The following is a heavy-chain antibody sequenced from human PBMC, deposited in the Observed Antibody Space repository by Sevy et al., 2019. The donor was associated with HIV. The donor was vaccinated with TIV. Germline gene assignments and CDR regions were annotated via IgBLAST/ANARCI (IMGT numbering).Heavy chain of an antibody. J-gene: IGHJ3*02. CDR2: INAISSNI. D-gene: IGHD2-15*01. Sequence: GGSLRLSCAASGFTFSSYAMNWVRQAPGKGLEWVSSINAISSNIYYADSVKGRFTISRDNAENSLYLQMNSLRAEDTAVYYCASTLRWDAFDIWGQGTMVTVSS. V-gene: IGHV3-21*01. CDR3: ASTLRWDAFDI. CDR1: GFTFSSYA.